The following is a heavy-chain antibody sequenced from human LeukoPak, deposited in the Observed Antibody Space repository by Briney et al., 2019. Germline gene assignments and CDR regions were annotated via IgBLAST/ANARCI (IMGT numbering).Heavy chain of an antibody. CDR2: VSYEGTIK. Sequence: GGSLRLSCAASGLAFSNFAMHWVRQAPGKGLEWVAVVSYEGTIKYYSDSAKGRFTISRDNSNSLISLQMNNLTTEDTAVYYCAREKFDSWGQGTLVIVSP. CDR3: AREKFDS. J-gene: IGHJ5*01. CDR1: GLAFSNFA. V-gene: IGHV3-30*14.